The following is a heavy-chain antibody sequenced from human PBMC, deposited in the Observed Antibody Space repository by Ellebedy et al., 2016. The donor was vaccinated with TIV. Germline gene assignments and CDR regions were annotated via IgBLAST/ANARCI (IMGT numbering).Heavy chain of an antibody. V-gene: IGHV1-2*02. D-gene: IGHD5-12*01. CDR1: GYAFTSYY. CDR3: AREGGSSGYSSPTGDFYAMDV. Sequence: ASVKVSCKASGYAFTSYYIHWVRQAPGQEFEWMGWINPNSGATKYAQKFQGRVTITRDTPISTAYMELNSLISDDTALYYCAREGGSSGYSSPTGDFYAMDVWGQGTTVTVSS. J-gene: IGHJ6*02. CDR2: INPNSGAT.